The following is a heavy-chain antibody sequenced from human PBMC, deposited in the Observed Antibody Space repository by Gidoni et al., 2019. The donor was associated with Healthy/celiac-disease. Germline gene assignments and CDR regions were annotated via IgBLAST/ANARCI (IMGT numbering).Heavy chain of an antibody. D-gene: IGHD5-12*01. CDR2: IIPIFGTA. Sequence: QVQLVQSGAEVKKTGSSVKVYCKASGRTGSSYAIRWVRQAPGQGLEWMGGIIPIFGTANYAQKVQGRVTITADESTSTAYMELSSLRSEDTAVYYCASPQPGDGYNPGNFDYWGQGTLVTVSS. V-gene: IGHV1-69*01. CDR1: GRTGSSYA. J-gene: IGHJ4*02. CDR3: ASPQPGDGYNPGNFDY.